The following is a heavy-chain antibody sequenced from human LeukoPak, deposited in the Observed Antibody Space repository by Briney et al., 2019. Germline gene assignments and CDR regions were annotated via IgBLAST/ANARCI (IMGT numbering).Heavy chain of an antibody. CDR2: IYHSGST. D-gene: IGHD4-23*01. CDR1: GGSISSGGYY. CDR3: ARAGDYGGLYYFDY. V-gene: IGHV4-30-2*01. J-gene: IGHJ4*02. Sequence: PSETLSLTCTVSGGSISSGGYYWSWIRQPLGKGLEWIGYIYHSGSTYYNPSLKSRVTISVDTSKNRFSLRLSSVTATDTAVYYCARAGDYGGLYYFDYWGQGTLVTVSS.